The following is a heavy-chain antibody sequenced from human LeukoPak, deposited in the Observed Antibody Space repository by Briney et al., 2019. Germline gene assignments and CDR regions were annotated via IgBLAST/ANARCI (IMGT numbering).Heavy chain of an antibody. Sequence: TSETLSLTCTVSGGSISSRSYYWGWIRQPPGKGLEWIGDIFYSGSTYYNPSLKSRVTISLDTSKNQFSLKLSSVTAADTAVYYCARVLRGGLEYFDYWGQGTLVTVSS. J-gene: IGHJ4*02. CDR1: GGSISSRSYY. CDR3: ARVLRGGLEYFDY. V-gene: IGHV4-39*07. CDR2: IFYSGST.